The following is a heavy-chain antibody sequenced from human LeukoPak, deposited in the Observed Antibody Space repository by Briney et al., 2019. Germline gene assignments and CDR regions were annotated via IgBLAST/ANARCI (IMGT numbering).Heavy chain of an antibody. D-gene: IGHD3-22*01. V-gene: IGHV3-30-3*01. CDR3: ARGGGLGVVVRTAKTFDS. CDR2: ISYDGSNK. J-gene: IGHJ3*02. Sequence: GRSLRLSCAASGFTFSSYAMHWVRQAPGKGLEWVAVISYDGSNKYYADSVKGRFTISRDNSKNTLYLQMNSLRAEDTAVYYCARGGGLGVVVRTAKTFDSWGQGTMVTVSS. CDR1: GFTFSSYA.